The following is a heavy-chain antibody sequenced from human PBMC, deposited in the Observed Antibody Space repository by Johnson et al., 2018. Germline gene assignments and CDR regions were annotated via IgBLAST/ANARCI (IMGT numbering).Heavy chain of an antibody. V-gene: IGHV3-30*03. CDR2: ISYDGGLK. CDR1: GFTFNTYD. Sequence: QVQLVESGGGVVQPGRSLRLSCAASGFTFNTYDMNWVRQAPGKGLEWVSEISYDGGLKYYADSVKGRFTLSRDNSKNTLYLQMNSLRTEDTALYYCSTDKTGAFDIWGQGTMVTVSS. D-gene: IGHD7-27*01. CDR3: STDKTGAFDI. J-gene: IGHJ3*02.